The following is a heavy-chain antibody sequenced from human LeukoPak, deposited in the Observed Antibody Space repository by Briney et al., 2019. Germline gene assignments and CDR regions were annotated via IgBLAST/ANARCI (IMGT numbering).Heavy chain of an antibody. CDR3: ARVPRSYYYYYYMDV. CDR2: IYYSGSS. V-gene: IGHV4-59*01. J-gene: IGHJ6*03. Sequence: PSETLSLTCNVSGGSISGYHWSWIRQPPGKGLEWLGYIYYSGSSNYNPSLKSRVTMSAETSKNQFSLKLSSVTAADTAVYYCARVPRSYYYYYYMDVWGKGTTVTVSS. CDR1: GGSISGYH.